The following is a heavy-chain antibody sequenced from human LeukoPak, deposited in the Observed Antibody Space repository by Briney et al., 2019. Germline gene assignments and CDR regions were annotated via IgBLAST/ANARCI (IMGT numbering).Heavy chain of an antibody. J-gene: IGHJ4*02. CDR2: INHSGST. CDR3: ARRITMMESDY. Sequence: KPSETLSLTCAVYGGSFSGYYWSWIRQPPGKGLEWIGEINHSGSTNYNPSLKSRVTISVDTSKNQFSLKLSSVTAADTAVYYCARRITMMESDYWGQGTLVTVSS. CDR1: GGSFSGYY. V-gene: IGHV4-34*01. D-gene: IGHD3-22*01.